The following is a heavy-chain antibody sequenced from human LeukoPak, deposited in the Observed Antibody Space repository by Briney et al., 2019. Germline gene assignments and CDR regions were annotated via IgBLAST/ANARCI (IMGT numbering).Heavy chain of an antibody. CDR1: GFTFSDYG. CDR3: ARDHYDSSGYYYLPDY. D-gene: IGHD3-22*01. CDR2: ISYDGRKM. J-gene: IGHJ4*02. Sequence: GGSLRLSCVASGFTFSDYGIHWVRQAPGKGLEWVAVISYDGRKMKYADSVKGRFTISRDNSKDTLSLHMNTLRTEDTAVYYCARDHYDSSGYYYLPDYWGQGTLVTVSS. V-gene: IGHV3-30*03.